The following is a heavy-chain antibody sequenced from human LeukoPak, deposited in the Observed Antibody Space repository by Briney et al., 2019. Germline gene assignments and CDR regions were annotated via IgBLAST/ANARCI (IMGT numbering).Heavy chain of an antibody. J-gene: IGHJ4*02. CDR1: GGSNSSGGYY. CDR3: ARDIPPGDFVYFDY. D-gene: IGHD2-21*02. CDR2: IYHSGST. Sequence: SETLSFTRTVSGGSNSSGGYYWSWIRQPPGKGLEWIGYIYHSGSTYYNPSLKSRVTISVDRSKNQFSLKLSSVTAADTAVYYCARDIPPGDFVYFDYWGQGTLVTVSS. V-gene: IGHV4-30-2*01.